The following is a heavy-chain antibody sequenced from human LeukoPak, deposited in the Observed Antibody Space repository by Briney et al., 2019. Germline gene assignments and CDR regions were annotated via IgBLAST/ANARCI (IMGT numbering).Heavy chain of an antibody. D-gene: IGHD2/OR15-2a*01. J-gene: IGHJ6*03. CDR3: ARAKLSGYYYYYYMDV. V-gene: IGHV1-69*01. CDR2: IIPIFGTA. CDR1: GGTFSSYS. Sequence: SVKVSCKASGGTFSSYSISWVRQAPGQGLDWMGGIIPIFGTANYAQKFQGRVTITADESTSTAYMELSRLRSEDTAVYYCARAKLSGYYYYYYMDVWGKGTTVTVSS.